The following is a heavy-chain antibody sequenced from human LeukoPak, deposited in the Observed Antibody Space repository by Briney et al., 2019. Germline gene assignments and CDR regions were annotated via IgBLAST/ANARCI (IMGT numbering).Heavy chain of an antibody. V-gene: IGHV3-74*01. CDR2: VSGDGSAT. CDR3: TRDPSPAHF. J-gene: IGHJ4*02. CDR1: GFSISTYW. D-gene: IGHD2/OR15-2a*01. Sequence: GGSLRLSCTGSGFSISTYWMHWVRQAPGKRLVWVSRVSGDGSATVYADCVKGRFTISRDNAKNTLYLQMNSLRVDDTAVYYCTRDPSPAHFWGQGTLVTVSS.